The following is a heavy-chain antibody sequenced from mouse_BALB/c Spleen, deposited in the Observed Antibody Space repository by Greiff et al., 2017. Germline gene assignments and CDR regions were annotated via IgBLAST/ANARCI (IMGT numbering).Heavy chain of an antibody. V-gene: IGHV1-7*01. CDR3: ARSNYRYDEYYAMDY. CDR2: INPSTGYT. CDR1: GYTFTSYW. D-gene: IGHD2-14*01. J-gene: IGHJ4*01. Sequence: VQLVESGAELAKPGASVKMSCKASGYTFTSYWMHWVKQRPGQGLEWIGYINPSTGYTEYNQKFKDKATLTADKSSSTAYMQLSSLTSEDSAVYYCARSNYRYDEYYAMDYWGQGTSVTVSS.